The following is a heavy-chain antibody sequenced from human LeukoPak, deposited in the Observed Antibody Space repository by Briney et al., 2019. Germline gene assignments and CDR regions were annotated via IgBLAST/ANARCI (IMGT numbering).Heavy chain of an antibody. CDR3: ARGGGRGGYNFDY. J-gene: IGHJ4*02. CDR2: VYSGGSS. CDR1: GFAVSSTY. V-gene: IGHV3-53*01. D-gene: IGHD5-24*01. Sequence: GGSLRLSCAASGFAVSSTYMSWVRQAPGKGLEWVPSVYSGGSSYYTDSVKGRFTISRDNSKNSLYLQMNSLRAEDTAVYYCARGGGRGGYNFDYWGQGTLVTVSS.